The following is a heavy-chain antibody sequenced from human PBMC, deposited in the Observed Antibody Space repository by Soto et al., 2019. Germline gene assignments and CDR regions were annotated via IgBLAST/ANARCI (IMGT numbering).Heavy chain of an antibody. CDR3: ARVPGSGTYYDNRIANDAFDI. CDR2: IWYDGSSE. Sequence: GSLRLSCAASVFTFSNYGVHWVRQAPGKGLEWVAVIWYDGSSEYYTESVKGRFTISRDNSKNTLYLQMNSLRAEDTAVYYCARVPGSGTYYDNRIANDAFDIWGQGTMVTVSS. V-gene: IGHV3-33*01. D-gene: IGHD3-10*01. CDR1: VFTFSNYG. J-gene: IGHJ3*02.